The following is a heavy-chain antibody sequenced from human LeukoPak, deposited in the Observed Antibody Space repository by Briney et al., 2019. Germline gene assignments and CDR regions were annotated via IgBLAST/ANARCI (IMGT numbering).Heavy chain of an antibody. Sequence: PGGSLRLSCAASGFTFSSYAMHWVRQAPGKGLEWVAVISYDGSNKYYADSVKGRFTISRDNSKNTLYLQMNSLRAEDTAVYYCARDRIVGATYYYYGMDVWGQGTTVTVSS. CDR1: GFTFSSYA. CDR3: ARDRIVGATYYYYGMDV. J-gene: IGHJ6*02. V-gene: IGHV3-30-3*01. D-gene: IGHD1-26*01. CDR2: ISYDGSNK.